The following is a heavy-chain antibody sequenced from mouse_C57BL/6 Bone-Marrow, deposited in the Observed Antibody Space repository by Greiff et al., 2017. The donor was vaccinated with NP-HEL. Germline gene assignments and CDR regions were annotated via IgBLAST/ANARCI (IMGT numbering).Heavy chain of an antibody. CDR3: AREVAPAMDY. Sequence: VKLVESGPGLVQPSQSLSITCTVSGFSLTSYGVHWVRQSPGKGLEWLGVMWSGGSTDYNAAFISRLSISKDNSKSQFFFKMNSLQADDTAIYYCAREVAPAMDYWGQGTSVTVSS. J-gene: IGHJ4*01. D-gene: IGHD1-1*01. V-gene: IGHV2-2*01. CDR2: MWSGGST. CDR1: GFSLTSYG.